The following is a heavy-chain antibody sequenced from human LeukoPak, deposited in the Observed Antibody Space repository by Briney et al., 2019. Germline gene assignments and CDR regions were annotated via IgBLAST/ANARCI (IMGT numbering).Heavy chain of an antibody. CDR3: ASSGYSSGWYYFDY. V-gene: IGHV4-39*07. Sequence: PSETLSLTCTVSGASISSTTYYWGWIRQPPGKELEWIGTVYYSGTTYYDPSLKSRVTISVDTSKNQFSLKLSSVTAADTAVYYCASSGYSSGWYYFDYWGQGTLVTVSS. CDR2: VYYSGTT. CDR1: GASISSTTYY. J-gene: IGHJ4*02. D-gene: IGHD6-19*01.